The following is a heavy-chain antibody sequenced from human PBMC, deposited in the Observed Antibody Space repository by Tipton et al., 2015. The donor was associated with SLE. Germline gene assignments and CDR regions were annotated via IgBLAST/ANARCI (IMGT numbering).Heavy chain of an antibody. CDR2: VDPSGST. V-gene: IGHV4-34*09. J-gene: IGHJ3*02. D-gene: IGHD3-3*01. CDR1: GESFSGYY. CDR3: AREEENDFWSGGDAFDI. Sequence: TLSLTCAVYGESFSGYYWTWIRQPPGKGLEWIGEVDPSGSTNYNPSLKSRVTISVDTSKNQFSLKLSSVTAADTAVYYCAREEENDFWSGGDAFDIWGQGTMVTVSS.